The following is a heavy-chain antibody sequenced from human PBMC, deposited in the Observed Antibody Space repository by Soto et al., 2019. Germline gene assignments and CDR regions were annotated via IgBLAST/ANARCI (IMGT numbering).Heavy chain of an antibody. J-gene: IGHJ6*02. V-gene: IGHV3-30*18. Sequence: GGALRLFCAASGFTFSSYGMHWVRQAPGKGLEWVAVISYDGSNKYYVDSVKGRFTISRDNSKNTLYLQMNSLRAEDTAVYYCAKDRTIFGVAIDGMDVWGQGTTVTVYS. CDR2: ISYDGSNK. CDR3: AKDRTIFGVAIDGMDV. CDR1: GFTFSSYG. D-gene: IGHD3-3*01.